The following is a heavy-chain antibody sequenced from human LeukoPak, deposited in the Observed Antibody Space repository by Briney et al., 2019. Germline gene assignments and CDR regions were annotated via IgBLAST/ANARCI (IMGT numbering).Heavy chain of an antibody. CDR1: GGSISSSSYY. J-gene: IGHJ5*02. V-gene: IGHV4-39*01. Sequence: SETLSLTCTVSGGSISSSSYYCGWIRQPPGRGLEWIGSIYYSGSTYYNPSLKSRVTISVDTSKNHFSLKLSSVTAADTAVYYCARHGLCYYGSGSPVGWFDPWGQGTLVTVSS. D-gene: IGHD3-10*01. CDR3: ARHGLCYYGSGSPVGWFDP. CDR2: IYYSGST.